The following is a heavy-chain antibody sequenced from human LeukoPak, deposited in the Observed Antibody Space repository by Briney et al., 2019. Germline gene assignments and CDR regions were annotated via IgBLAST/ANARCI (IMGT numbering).Heavy chain of an antibody. V-gene: IGHV3-30*18. CDR1: GFTLSTYS. J-gene: IGHJ4*02. CDR2: ISYDGTNK. CDR3: AKDLNYDFWSGLGN. Sequence: GGSLRLSCAASGFTLSTYSMNWVRQAPGKGLEWMAVISYDGTNKYYADSVKGRFTISRDNSKNTLYLQMNSLRAEDTAVYYCAKDLNYDFWSGLGNWGQGTLVTVSS. D-gene: IGHD3-3*01.